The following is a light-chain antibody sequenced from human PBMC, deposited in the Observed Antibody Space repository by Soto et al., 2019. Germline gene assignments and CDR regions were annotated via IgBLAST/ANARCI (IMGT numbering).Light chain of an antibody. CDR1: SSNIGSNT. CDR3: AAWDDSLNGLYV. V-gene: IGLV1-44*01. CDR2: SNN. Sequence: QSALTQPPSASGTPGQRVTISCSGSSSNIGSNTVNWYQQLPGTAPKLLIYSNNQRPSGVPDRFSGSKSDTAASLAISGLQSEDEADYYCAAWDDSLNGLYVFGTGTNVTVL. J-gene: IGLJ1*01.